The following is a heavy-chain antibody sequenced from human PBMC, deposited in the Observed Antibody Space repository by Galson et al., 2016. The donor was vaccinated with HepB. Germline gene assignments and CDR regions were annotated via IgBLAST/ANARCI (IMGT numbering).Heavy chain of an antibody. CDR2: ISSNGSST. D-gene: IGHD1-26*01. V-gene: IGHV3-64D*06. Sequence: SLRLSCAVSGFNFRTYAMHWVRQAPGKGLKHVSVISSNGSSTYYADSVNGRFTISRDNSKDTLYLQMSSLRADDTAVSYCVKGWGWELLWDYWGQGTLVTVSS. CDR1: GFNFRTYA. J-gene: IGHJ4*02. CDR3: VKGWGWELLWDY.